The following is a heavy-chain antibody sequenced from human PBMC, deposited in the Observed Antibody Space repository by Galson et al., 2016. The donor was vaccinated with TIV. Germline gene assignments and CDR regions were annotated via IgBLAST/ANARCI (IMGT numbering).Heavy chain of an antibody. J-gene: IGHJ4*02. Sequence: SGYTFTGYFIHWVRQAPGQGLEWMGITNPSGGSTSYAQKFQGRVTMTRVTSTSTVYMELSSLRSKDTAVYYCARDGEVGSSDYDHWGQGTLVSVSS. CDR1: GYTFTGYF. D-gene: IGHD3-22*01. CDR3: ARDGEVGSSDYDH. V-gene: IGHV1-46*01. CDR2: TNPSGGST.